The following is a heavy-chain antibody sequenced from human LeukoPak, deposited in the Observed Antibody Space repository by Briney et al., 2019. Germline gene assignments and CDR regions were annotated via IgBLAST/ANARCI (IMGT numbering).Heavy chain of an antibody. CDR3: ARDSSGGSCYSGGEFDY. CDR2: IIPIFGTA. Sequence: GASVKVSCKASGGSFSSYAISWVRQAPGQGLEWMGGIIPIFGTANYAQKFQGRVTITADKSTSTAYMELSSLRSEDTAVYYCARDSSGGSCYSGGEFDYWGQGTLVTVSS. V-gene: IGHV1-69*06. J-gene: IGHJ4*02. D-gene: IGHD2-15*01. CDR1: GGSFSSYA.